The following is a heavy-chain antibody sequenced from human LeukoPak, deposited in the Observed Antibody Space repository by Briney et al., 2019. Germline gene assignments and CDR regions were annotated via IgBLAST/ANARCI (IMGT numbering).Heavy chain of an antibody. D-gene: IGHD6-19*01. CDR1: GYTFTSYG. CDR3: AREGRGYSSGWTNYYYYGMDV. CDR2: ISAYNGNT. J-gene: IGHJ6*02. Sequence: ASVKVSCKASGYTFTSYGISWVRQAPGQGLEWRGWISAYNGNTNYAQKLQGRVTMTTDTSTSTAYMELRSLRSDDTAVYYCAREGRGYSSGWTNYYYYGMDVWGQGTTVTVSS. V-gene: IGHV1-18*01.